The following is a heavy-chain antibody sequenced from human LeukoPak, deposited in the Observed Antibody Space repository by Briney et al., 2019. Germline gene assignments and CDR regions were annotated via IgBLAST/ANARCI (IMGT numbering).Heavy chain of an antibody. V-gene: IGHV4-59*05. CDR1: GGSISSYY. CDR2: IYYSGST. D-gene: IGHD3-22*01. Sequence: SETLSLTCTVSGGSISSYYWSWIRQPAGKGLEWIASIYYSGSTYYNPSLKSRVTISVDTSKNQFSLKLSSVTAADTAVYYCARQRVQEPDRYYYDSSGYYPFDYWGQGTLVTVSS. CDR3: ARQRVQEPDRYYYDSSGYYPFDY. J-gene: IGHJ4*02.